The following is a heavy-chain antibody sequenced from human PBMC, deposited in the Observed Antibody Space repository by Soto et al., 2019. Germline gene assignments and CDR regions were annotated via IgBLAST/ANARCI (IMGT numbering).Heavy chain of an antibody. CDR1: GYTFTSYG. D-gene: IGHD3-22*01. CDR2: ISAYNGNT. CDR3: ARDYYYDSSGYSAGTNWFDP. J-gene: IGHJ5*02. Sequence: QVQLVQSGAEVKKPGASVKVSCKASGYTFTSYGISWVRQAPGQGLEWMGWISAYNGNTNYAQKLPGRVTMTTDTSTSTAYMELRSLRSDDTAVYYCARDYYYDSSGYSAGTNWFDPWGQGTLVTVSS. V-gene: IGHV1-18*01.